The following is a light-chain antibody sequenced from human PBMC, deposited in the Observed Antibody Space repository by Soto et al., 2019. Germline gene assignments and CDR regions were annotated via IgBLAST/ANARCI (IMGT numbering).Light chain of an antibody. CDR1: QSIFNQY. CDR3: QKYGSSPRT. J-gene: IGKJ1*01. CDR2: GAS. Sequence: EIMLTQSPGTLSLSPGERATLSCRASQSIFNQYLAWYQQRPGQAPRLLIHGASTRATGIPERFSGSGSGTDFILTISSLDLDDFAVYYCQKYGSSPRTFGQGTKVELK. V-gene: IGKV3-20*01.